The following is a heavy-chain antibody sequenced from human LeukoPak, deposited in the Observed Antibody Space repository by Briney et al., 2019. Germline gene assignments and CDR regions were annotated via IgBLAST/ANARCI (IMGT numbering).Heavy chain of an antibody. V-gene: IGHV1-24*01. J-gene: IGHJ6*03. CDR1: GYTLTELS. CDR2: LDPEDGEA. D-gene: IGHD3-10*01. CDR3: ARGPRITLVRGGQWYYYMDV. Sequence: ASVKVSCKVSGYTLTELSMHWVRQAPGKGLEWMGGLDPEDGEAIYAQKFQGRVTMTEDTSTDTAYMELSSLRSEDTAVYYCARGPRITLVRGGQWYYYMDVWGKGTTVTISS.